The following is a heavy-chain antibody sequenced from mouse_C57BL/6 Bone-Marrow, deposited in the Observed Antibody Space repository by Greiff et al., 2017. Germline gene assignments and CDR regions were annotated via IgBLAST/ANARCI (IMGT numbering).Heavy chain of an antibody. V-gene: IGHV3-6*01. CDR3: ARDPYDYYYGSSHWYFDV. J-gene: IGHJ1*03. D-gene: IGHD1-1*01. Sequence: EVKLQESGPGLVKPSQSLSLTCSVTGYSITSGYYWNWIRQFPGNKLEWMGYISYDGSNNYNPSLKNRISITRDTSKNQFFLKLNSVTTEDTATYYCARDPYDYYYGSSHWYFDVWGTGTTVTVSS. CDR2: ISYDGSN. CDR1: GYSITSGYY.